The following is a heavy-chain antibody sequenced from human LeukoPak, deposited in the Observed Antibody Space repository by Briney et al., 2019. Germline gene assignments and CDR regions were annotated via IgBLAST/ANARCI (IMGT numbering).Heavy chain of an antibody. J-gene: IGHJ4*02. D-gene: IGHD1-14*01. Sequence: GGSLRLSCAASGFTFSTYAMGWVRQAPGKGLEWVSSIKGGGGDPSYADSVKGRFTISRDNSKNTLFLQLHSLRAEDSAVYYCAKGGHDLNPFYRWGQGTLVTVSA. CDR2: IKGGGGDP. V-gene: IGHV3-23*01. CDR3: AKGGHDLNPFYR. CDR1: GFTFSTYA.